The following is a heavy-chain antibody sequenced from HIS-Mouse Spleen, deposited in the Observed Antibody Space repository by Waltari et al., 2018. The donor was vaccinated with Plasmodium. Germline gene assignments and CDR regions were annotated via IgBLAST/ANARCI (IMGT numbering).Heavy chain of an antibody. Sequence: EVQLVESGGGLVKPGGSLRLSCAASGFTFSYYRMNWVRQAPGKGLECVSSIRSSSSYRYYADSVKGRFTISRDNAKNSLYLQMNSLRAEDTAVYYCAREDILTGYYNDYWYFDLWGRGSLVTVSS. D-gene: IGHD3-9*01. CDR1: GFTFSYYR. V-gene: IGHV3-21*01. CDR2: IRSSSSYR. J-gene: IGHJ2*01. CDR3: AREDILTGYYNDYWYFDL.